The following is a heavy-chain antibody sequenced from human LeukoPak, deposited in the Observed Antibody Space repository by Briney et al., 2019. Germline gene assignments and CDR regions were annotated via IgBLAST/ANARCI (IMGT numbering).Heavy chain of an antibody. J-gene: IGHJ3*02. CDR1: GGSISSSSYY. Sequence: PSETLSLTCTVSGGSISSSSYYWGWIRQPPGKGLEWIGSIYYSGSTYYNPSLKSRVTISVDTSKNQFSLKLSSVTAADTAVYYCARNYGSRGGGDAFDIWGQGTMVTVSS. CDR3: ARNYGSRGGGDAFDI. V-gene: IGHV4-39*07. D-gene: IGHD3-22*01. CDR2: IYYSGST.